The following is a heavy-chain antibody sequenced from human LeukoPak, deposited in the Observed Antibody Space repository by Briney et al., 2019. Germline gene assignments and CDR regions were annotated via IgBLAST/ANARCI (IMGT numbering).Heavy chain of an antibody. CDR2: INPNSGGT. CDR3: ARSYYYDSTVDY. J-gene: IGHJ4*02. V-gene: IGHV1-2*02. Sequence: GASVKVSCKASGYTFTGYYMHWARQAPGQGLEWMGWINPNSGGTNYAQKFQGRVTMTRDTSISTAYMELSRLRSDDTAVYYCARSYYYDSTVDYWGQGTLVTVSS. D-gene: IGHD3-22*01. CDR1: GYTFTGYY.